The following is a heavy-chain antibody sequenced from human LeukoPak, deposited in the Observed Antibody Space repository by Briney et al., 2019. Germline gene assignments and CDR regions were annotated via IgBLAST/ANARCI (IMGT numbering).Heavy chain of an antibody. CDR1: GFTFSSYW. V-gene: IGHV3-74*01. D-gene: IGHD3-22*01. Sequence: GGSLRLSCAASGFTFSSYWMHWVRQAPGKGLVWVSRINSDGSSTSYADSVKGRFTISRDNAKNTLYLQMNSLRAEDTAVYYCASSPYYDSSGYLPDYYYGMDVWGQGTTVTVSS. J-gene: IGHJ6*02. CDR3: ASSPYYDSSGYLPDYYYGMDV. CDR2: INSDGSST.